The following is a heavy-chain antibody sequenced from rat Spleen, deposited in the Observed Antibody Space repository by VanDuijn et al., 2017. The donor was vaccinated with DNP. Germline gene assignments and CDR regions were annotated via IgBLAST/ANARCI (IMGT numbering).Heavy chain of an antibody. CDR2: ISTSGGST. CDR3: TRPWERYFDY. Sequence: EVQLVESGGGLVQPGRSMKLSCAASGFTFSSFPMAWVRQAPTKGLEWVATISTSGGSTYYRDSVKGRFTISRDNAKSTLYLQMNSLRSEDTATYYCTRPWERYFDYWGQGVMVTVSS. J-gene: IGHJ2*01. V-gene: IGHV5-46*01. CDR1: GFTFSSFP. D-gene: IGHD5-1*01.